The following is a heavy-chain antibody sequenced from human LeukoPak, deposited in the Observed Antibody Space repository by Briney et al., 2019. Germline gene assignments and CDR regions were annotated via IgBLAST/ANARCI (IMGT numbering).Heavy chain of an antibody. CDR3: ARETYYDFWSGQKGFDY. J-gene: IGHJ4*02. V-gene: IGHV4-34*01. CDR2: INHSGST. D-gene: IGHD3-3*01. Sequence: SETLSLTRAVYGGSFSGYYWSWIRQPPGKGLEWIGEINHSGSTNYNPSLKSRVTISVDTSKNQFSLKLSSVTAADTAVYYCARETYYDFWSGQKGFDYWGQGTLVTVSS. CDR1: GGSFSGYY.